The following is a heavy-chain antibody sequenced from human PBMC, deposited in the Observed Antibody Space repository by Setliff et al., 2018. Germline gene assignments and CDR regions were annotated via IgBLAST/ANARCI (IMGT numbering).Heavy chain of an antibody. CDR1: GGSISSGYY. D-gene: IGHD6-13*01. CDR3: ARVAVAVDY. V-gene: IGHV4-34*01. CDR2: INHSGST. J-gene: IGHJ4*02. Sequence: TLSLTCAVSGGSISSGYYWSWIRQPPGKGLEWIGEINHSGSTNYNPSLKSRVTISVDTSKNQFSLKLSSVTVADTAVYYCARVAVAVDYWGQGTLVTVSS.